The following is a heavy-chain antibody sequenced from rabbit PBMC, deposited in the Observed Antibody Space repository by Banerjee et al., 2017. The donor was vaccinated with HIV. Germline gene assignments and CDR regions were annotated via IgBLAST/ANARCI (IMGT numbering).Heavy chain of an antibody. J-gene: IGHJ4*01. Sequence: QEQLVESGGGLVKPEGSLTLTCTASGFTLSSSHWICWVRQAPGKGLEWIACIYTGNSGNTNYASWAKGRFTISKTSWTTVTLQMTSLTAADTATHFCARDLAGVIGWNFNLWGQGTLVTVS. CDR3: ARDLAGVIGWNFNL. D-gene: IGHD4-1*01. V-gene: IGHV1S45*01. CDR2: IYTGNSGNT. CDR1: GFTLSSSHW.